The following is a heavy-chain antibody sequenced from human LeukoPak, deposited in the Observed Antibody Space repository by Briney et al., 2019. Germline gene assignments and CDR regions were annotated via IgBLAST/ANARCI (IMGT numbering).Heavy chain of an antibody. Sequence: GRSLRLSCAASGFTFSSYAMHWVRQAPGKGLEWVAVISYDGSNKYYADSVKGRFTISRDNSKTTLYLQMNSLRAEDTAVYYCARDAGSGYDYWGQGTLVSISS. D-gene: IGHD5-12*01. CDR1: GFTFSSYA. V-gene: IGHV3-30-3*01. CDR2: ISYDGSNK. J-gene: IGHJ4*02. CDR3: ARDAGSGYDY.